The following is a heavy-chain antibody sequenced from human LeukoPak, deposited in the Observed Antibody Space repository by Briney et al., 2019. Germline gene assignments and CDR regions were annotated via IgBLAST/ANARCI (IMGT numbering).Heavy chain of an antibody. Sequence: PSETLSLTCTVSGDSISTSNSYWGWIRQPPGKGLEWIEEINHSGSTNYNPSLKSRVTISVDTSKNQFSLKLSSVTAADTAVYYCARGSNYYDSGKGWFDPWGQGTLVTVSS. D-gene: IGHD3-10*01. CDR3: ARGSNYYDSGKGWFDP. CDR2: INHSGST. V-gene: IGHV4-39*07. CDR1: GDSISTSNSY. J-gene: IGHJ5*02.